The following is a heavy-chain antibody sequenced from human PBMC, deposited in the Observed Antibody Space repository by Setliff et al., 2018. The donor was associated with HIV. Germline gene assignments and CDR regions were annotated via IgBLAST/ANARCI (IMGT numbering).Heavy chain of an antibody. CDR3: ARDGGYGTPFDY. CDR2: ITNDGSLASDGTKT. D-gene: IGHD1-26*01. CDR1: GFSFRSYG. J-gene: IGHJ4*02. Sequence: PGGSLRLSCATSGFSFRSYGMHWVRQAPGKGLVWVSRITNDGSLASDGTKTGYADSVKGRFTISRDNAKNTVYLQMNSLRVEDTGVYHCARDGGYGTPFDYWGQGTPVTVSS. V-gene: IGHV3-74*01.